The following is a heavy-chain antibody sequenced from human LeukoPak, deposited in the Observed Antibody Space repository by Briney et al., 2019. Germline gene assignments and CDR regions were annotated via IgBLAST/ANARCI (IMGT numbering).Heavy chain of an antibody. D-gene: IGHD2-21*01. V-gene: IGHV4-34*01. CDR1: GGSISSYY. CDR2: INHSGST. J-gene: IGHJ6*02. CDR3: AREIKRPGPYSDV. Sequence: SETLSLTCTVSGGSISSYYWSWIRQPQGKGLEWIGEINHSGSTNHNPSLKSRVTISVDTSKNQFSLKLSSVTAADTAVYYCAREIKRPGPYSDVWGQGTTVTVSS.